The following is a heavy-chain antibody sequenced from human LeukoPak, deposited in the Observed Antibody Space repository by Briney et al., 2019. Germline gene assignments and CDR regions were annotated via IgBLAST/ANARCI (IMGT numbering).Heavy chain of an antibody. V-gene: IGHV4-34*09. D-gene: IGHD6-13*01. CDR1: GGSFSGYY. CDR2: INHSGST. Sequence: SETLSLTCAVYGGSFSGYYWSWIRQPPGKGLEWIGEINHSGSTNYSPSLKSRVTISVDTSKNQFSLKLSSVTAADTAVYYCARESVAAAVAYYFDYWGQGTLVTVSS. J-gene: IGHJ4*02. CDR3: ARESVAAAVAYYFDY.